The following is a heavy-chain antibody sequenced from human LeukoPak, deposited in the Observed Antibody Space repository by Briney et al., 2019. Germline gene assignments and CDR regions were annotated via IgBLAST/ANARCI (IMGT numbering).Heavy chain of an antibody. CDR3: AREGGRDSSGYYYGAFDY. V-gene: IGHV3-21*01. CDR2: ISSSSSYI. Sequence: GGSLRLSCAASGFTFSSYWMSWVRQAPGKGLEWVSSISSSSSYIYYADSVKGRFTISRDNAKNSLYLQMNSLRAEDTAVYYCAREGGRDSSGYYYGAFDYWGQGTLVTVSS. D-gene: IGHD3-22*01. J-gene: IGHJ4*02. CDR1: GFTFSSYW.